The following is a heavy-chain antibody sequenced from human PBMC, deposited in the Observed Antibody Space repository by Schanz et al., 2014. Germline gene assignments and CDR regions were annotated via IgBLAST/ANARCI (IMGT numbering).Heavy chain of an antibody. CDR2: INPNTGGT. J-gene: IGHJ6*02. D-gene: IGHD3-22*01. Sequence: QVQLVQSGPEVKKPGASVTVSCQASGYTFSFTSYNVHWVRQAPGQGLEWMGWINPNTGGTNFAQKFQGWVTVTRDTSISTVYMELSRVTYEDTAVYYCARDDRAYYYGMDVWGQGTTVTVSS. CDR3: ARDDRAYYYGMDV. V-gene: IGHV1-2*04. CDR1: GYTFSFTSYN.